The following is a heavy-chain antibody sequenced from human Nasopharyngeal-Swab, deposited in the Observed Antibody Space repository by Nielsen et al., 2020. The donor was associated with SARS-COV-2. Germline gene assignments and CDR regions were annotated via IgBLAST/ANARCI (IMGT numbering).Heavy chain of an antibody. J-gene: IGHJ3*02. CDR3: ARANNPLLWFGSGDAFDI. Sequence: SETLSLTCAVSGGSFSGYYWSWIRQPPGKGLEWIGEINHSGSTNYNPSLKSRVTISVDTSKNQFSLKLSSVTAADTAVYYCARANNPLLWFGSGDAFDIWGQGTMVTVSS. V-gene: IGHV4-34*01. CDR1: GGSFSGYY. D-gene: IGHD3-10*01. CDR2: INHSGST.